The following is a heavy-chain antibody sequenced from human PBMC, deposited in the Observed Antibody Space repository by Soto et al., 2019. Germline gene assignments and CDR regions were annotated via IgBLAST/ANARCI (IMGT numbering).Heavy chain of an antibody. CDR2: IWYDGSNK. Sequence: QVQLVESGGGVVQPGRSLRLSCAASGFTFSSYGMHWVRQAPGKGLEWVAVIWYDGSNKYYADSVEGRFTISRDNSRKPRILQRNGLGAGETAVSYGARAPYNFGGGFSLDYWGREPWSPSPQ. V-gene: IGHV3-33*01. J-gene: IGHJ4*02. CDR3: ARAPYNFGGGFSLDY. CDR1: GFTFSSYG. D-gene: IGHD3-16*01.